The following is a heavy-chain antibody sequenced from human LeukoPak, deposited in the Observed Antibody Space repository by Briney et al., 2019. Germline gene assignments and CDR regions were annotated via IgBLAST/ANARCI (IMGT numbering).Heavy chain of an antibody. CDR1: GYSFTSYW. Sequence: GESLKISCKGSGYSFTSYWIGWVRQMPGKGLEWMGIIYPGDSDTRYSPSFQGQVTISADKSISTAYLQWTSLKASDTAMYYCARPPTIATPRSAYDIWGQGTMVTVSS. D-gene: IGHD5-24*01. CDR3: ARPPTIATPRSAYDI. CDR2: IYPGDSDT. J-gene: IGHJ3*02. V-gene: IGHV5-51*01.